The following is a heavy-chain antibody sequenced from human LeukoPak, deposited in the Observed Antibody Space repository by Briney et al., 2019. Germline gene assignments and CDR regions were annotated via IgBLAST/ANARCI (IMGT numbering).Heavy chain of an antibody. Sequence: SETLSLTCTVSGGSISSSSYYWGWIRQPPGKGLEWIGSIYYSGSTYYNPSLKSRVTISVDTSKNQFSLKLGSVTAADTAMYYCVRMTGSGCISTIYYTDYWGQGTLVTVSS. CDR3: VRMTGSGCISTIYYTDY. D-gene: IGHD2-2*02. CDR1: GGSISSSSYY. CDR2: IYYSGST. J-gene: IGHJ4*02. V-gene: IGHV4-39*01.